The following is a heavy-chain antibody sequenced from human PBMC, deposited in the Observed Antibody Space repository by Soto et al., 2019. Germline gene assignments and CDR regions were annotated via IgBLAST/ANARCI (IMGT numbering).Heavy chain of an antibody. CDR3: ARELGDYDSWRGALNHYYGMDV. D-gene: IGHD3-3*01. Sequence: GGSLRLSCVASGFSFDSYWMNWVRQAPGKGLEWVANIKQNGRDKYYVDSVRGRFTISRDNAENTLYLQMNSLRVEDTAVYYCARELGDYDSWRGALNHYYGMDVWGQGTTVTVSS. CDR1: GFSFDSYW. V-gene: IGHV3-7*03. CDR2: IKQNGRDK. J-gene: IGHJ6*02.